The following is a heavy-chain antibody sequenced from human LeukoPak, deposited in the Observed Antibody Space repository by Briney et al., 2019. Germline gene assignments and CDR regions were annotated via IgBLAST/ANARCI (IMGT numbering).Heavy chain of an antibody. Sequence: GASVKVSCKASGYTFTGYYMHWVRQAPGQGLEWMGWISAYNGNTNYAQKLQGRVTMTTDTSTSTAYMELRSLRSDDTAVYYCARARTMYYYDSSVDWGQGTLVTVSS. CDR3: ARARTMYYYDSSVD. CDR1: GYTFTGYY. V-gene: IGHV1-18*04. D-gene: IGHD3-22*01. CDR2: ISAYNGNT. J-gene: IGHJ4*02.